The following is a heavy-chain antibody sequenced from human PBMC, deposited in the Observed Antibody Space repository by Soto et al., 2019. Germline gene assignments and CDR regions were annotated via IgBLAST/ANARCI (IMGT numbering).Heavy chain of an antibody. CDR1: GYTFTGYY. J-gene: IGHJ4*02. D-gene: IGHD3-10*01. V-gene: IGHV1-2*02. Sequence: GASVKVSCKASGYTFTGYYMHWVRQAPGQGLEWMGWINPNSGGTNYAQKFQGRVTMTRDTSISTAYMELSRLRSDDTAAYYCARDSGSTGDYFFDYWGQGTLVIVSS. CDR2: INPNSGGT. CDR3: ARDSGSTGDYFFDY.